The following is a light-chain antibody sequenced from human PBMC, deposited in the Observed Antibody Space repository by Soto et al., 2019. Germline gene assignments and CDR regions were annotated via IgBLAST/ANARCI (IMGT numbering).Light chain of an antibody. CDR2: DTS. J-gene: IGKJ5*01. Sequence: EIVITQSPATLSVALGARSTLSCSASQSVSNKLVWYQQKPGQAPRLLIYDTSTRATGIPARFSGSGSGTKFTLTISSLQSEDFAVYYCQQYSNWPPITFGQGTRLEIK. CDR3: QQYSNWPPIT. CDR1: QSVSNK. V-gene: IGKV3-15*01.